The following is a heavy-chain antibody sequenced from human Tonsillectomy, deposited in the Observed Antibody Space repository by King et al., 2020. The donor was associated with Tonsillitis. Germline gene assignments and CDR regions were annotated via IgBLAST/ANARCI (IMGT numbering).Heavy chain of an antibody. J-gene: IGHJ3*02. CDR3: AREEIFLGNHDAFDI. Sequence: VQLVESGAEVKKPGASVTVSCTTSGYTFTGYYMHWVRQAPGQGLEWMGWINPNSGGTNYAQKFQGRVTMTRDTSISTAYMELSRLRSDDTAVYYCAREEIFLGNHDAFDIWGQGTMVTVSS. CDR1: GYTFTGYY. CDR2: INPNSGGT. V-gene: IGHV1-2*02. D-gene: IGHD2-21*01.